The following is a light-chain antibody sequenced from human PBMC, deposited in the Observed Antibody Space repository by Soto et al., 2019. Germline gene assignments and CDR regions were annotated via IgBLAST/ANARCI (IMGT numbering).Light chain of an antibody. CDR1: QSVRNS. J-gene: IGKJ1*01. V-gene: IGKV3-11*01. Sequence: EIVLTQSPATLSLSPGERATLSCRASQSVRNSLAWYQQKPGQAPRLLIYDASSRATDIPGRFSGSGSGTDFTLTISSLEPEDFAVYYCQQRSNWPWTFGQGNKVEIK. CDR2: DAS. CDR3: QQRSNWPWT.